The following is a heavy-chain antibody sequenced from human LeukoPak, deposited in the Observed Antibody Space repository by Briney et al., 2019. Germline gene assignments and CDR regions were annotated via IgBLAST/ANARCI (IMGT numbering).Heavy chain of an antibody. D-gene: IGHD6-19*01. CDR2: ITSSGGST. J-gene: IGHJ3*02. V-gene: IGHV3-23*01. CDR3: AREEYSSGWYGTWGAFDI. CDR1: GFTFSSYA. Sequence: GGSLRLSCAGSGFTFSSYAMSWVRQAPGKGLEWVSAITSSGGSTYYADSVKGRFTISRDNSKSTLYLQMNSLRAEDTAVYYCAREEYSSGWYGTWGAFDIWGQGTMVTVSS.